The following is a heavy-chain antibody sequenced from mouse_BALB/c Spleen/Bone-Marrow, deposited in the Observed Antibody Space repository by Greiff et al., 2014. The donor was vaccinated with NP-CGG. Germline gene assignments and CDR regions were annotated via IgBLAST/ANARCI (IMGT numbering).Heavy chain of an antibody. CDR2: ISSGSSTI. D-gene: IGHD2-13*01. Sequence: EVQLVESGGGLVQPGGSRKLSCAASGFTFSSFGMHWVRQAPEKGLEWVAYISSGSSTIYYADTMKGRFTISRDNPKNTLFLQMTSLRSEDTAMYYCTRSVTLGAMDYWGQGTSVTVSS. V-gene: IGHV5-17*02. CDR3: TRSVTLGAMDY. CDR1: GFTFSSFG. J-gene: IGHJ4*01.